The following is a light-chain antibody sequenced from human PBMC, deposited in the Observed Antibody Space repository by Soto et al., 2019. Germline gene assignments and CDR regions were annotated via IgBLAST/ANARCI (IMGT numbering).Light chain of an antibody. CDR2: EVN. Sequence: QSALTQPASVSGSPGQSITISCTGTSFDVGNRNYVSWYQQHPGKAPKLIIYEVNNRPSGISDRFSGSKSGNTASLTISGLQAEDEADYYCSSYTTIGTWVFGGGTKLTVI. V-gene: IGLV2-14*01. CDR1: SFDVGNRNY. CDR3: SSYTTIGTWV. J-gene: IGLJ3*02.